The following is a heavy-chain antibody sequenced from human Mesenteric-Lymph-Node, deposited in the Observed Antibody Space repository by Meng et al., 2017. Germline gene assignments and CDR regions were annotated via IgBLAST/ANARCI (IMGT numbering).Heavy chain of an antibody. CDR1: GYTFVGLY. D-gene: IGHD3-16*02. CDR3: ATESREDPRDYIWGNSRSIYYLDN. CDR2: INPNNGDT. J-gene: IGHJ4*02. V-gene: IGHV1-2*02. Sequence: ASVKVSCKASGYTFVGLYIHWVRQAPGQGLEWMGWINPNNGDTNYVQKYQGRVTMTRDTSISTAYMELSSLRSDDTAVYYCATESREDPRDYIWGNSRSIYYLDNWGQGTPVTVSS.